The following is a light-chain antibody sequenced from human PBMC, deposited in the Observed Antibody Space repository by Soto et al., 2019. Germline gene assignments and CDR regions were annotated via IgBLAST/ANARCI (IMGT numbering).Light chain of an antibody. CDR3: AAWDDSLNGPYV. CDR1: SSNIGGNT. CDR2: SNN. J-gene: IGLJ1*01. V-gene: IGLV1-44*01. Sequence: QSALTQPPSAYGTPGQRVTISCSGSSSNIGGNTVNWYQQLPGTAPKLLIYSNNQRPSGVSDRFSGSKSGTSASLAISGLQSEDEADYYCAAWDDSLNGPYVFGTGTKVT.